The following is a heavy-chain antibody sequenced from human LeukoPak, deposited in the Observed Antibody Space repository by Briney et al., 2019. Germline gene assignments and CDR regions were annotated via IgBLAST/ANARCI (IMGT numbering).Heavy chain of an antibody. CDR3: ARTLFSGGSSMLVNWFDP. J-gene: IGHJ5*02. V-gene: IGHV1-69*05. D-gene: IGHD2-15*01. CDR1: GGTFSSYA. CDR2: IIPIFGTA. Sequence: GASVKVSCRASGGTFSSYAISWVRQAPGQGREWMGRIIPIFGTANYAQKFQGRVTITTDESTSTAYMELSSLRSEDTAVYYCARTLFSGGSSMLVNWFDPWGQGTLVTVSS.